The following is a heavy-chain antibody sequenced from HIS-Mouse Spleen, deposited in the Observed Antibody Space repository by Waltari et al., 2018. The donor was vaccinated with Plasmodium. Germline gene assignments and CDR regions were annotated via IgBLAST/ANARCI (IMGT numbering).Heavy chain of an antibody. D-gene: IGHD6-6*01. CDR3: AGGMKSSSSAFEI. J-gene: IGHJ3*02. CDR1: GFTVSSNY. CDR2: MCSGRRR. Sequence: EVQMVESGGGLIQPGGSLRLSCAAPGFTVSSNYMSSLRQTPGKGLDVVSGMCSGRRRFVPDSVRGRCPIGREDSRSTLVLQLKSRRAEDTDVYYCAGGMKSSSSAFEIWGQGTMVTVSS. V-gene: IGHV3-53*01.